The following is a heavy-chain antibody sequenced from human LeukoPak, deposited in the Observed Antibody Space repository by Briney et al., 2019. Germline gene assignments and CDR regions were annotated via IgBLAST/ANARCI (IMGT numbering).Heavy chain of an antibody. D-gene: IGHD4-23*01. V-gene: IGHV1-2*02. J-gene: IGHJ5*02. CDR1: GYTFTGYY. Sequence: GASVKVSCKASGYTFTGYYMHWVRQAPGQGLEWMGWINPNSGGTNYAQKFQGRVTMTRDTSISTAYMELSRLRSDDTAVYYCAREDYGGNSELDHWGQGTLVTVSS. CDR3: AREDYGGNSELDH. CDR2: INPNSGGT.